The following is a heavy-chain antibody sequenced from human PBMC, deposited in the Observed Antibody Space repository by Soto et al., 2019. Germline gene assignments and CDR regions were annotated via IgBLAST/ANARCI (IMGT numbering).Heavy chain of an antibody. D-gene: IGHD1-26*01. V-gene: IGHV4-30-4*01. J-gene: IGHJ5*02. CDR3: ARGSSPPTGAFDP. CDR1: GGSISSGDYY. CDR2: IYYSGCT. Sequence: PSETLSLTCTVSGGSISSGDYYWSWILHPPGKGLGWIGYIYYSGCTYYNPSLKSRVTISVDTSKNKFSLKLSSVTAADTAVYYGARGSSPPTGAFDPWGQGTLVTVSS.